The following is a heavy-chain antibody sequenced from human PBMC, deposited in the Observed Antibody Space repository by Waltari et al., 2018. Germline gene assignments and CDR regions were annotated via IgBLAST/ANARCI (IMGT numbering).Heavy chain of an antibody. V-gene: IGHV3-23*03. CDR3: AKDSERAAAHY. J-gene: IGHJ4*02. CDR1: GFTFSSYA. Sequence: EVQLLESGGGLVQPGGSLRLSCAASGFTFSSYAMSWVRQAPGKGLEWVSVIYSGGSTYYADSVKGRFTISRDNSKNTLYLQMNSLRAEDTAVYYCAKDSERAAAHYWGQGTLVTVSS. CDR2: IYSGGST. D-gene: IGHD6-13*01.